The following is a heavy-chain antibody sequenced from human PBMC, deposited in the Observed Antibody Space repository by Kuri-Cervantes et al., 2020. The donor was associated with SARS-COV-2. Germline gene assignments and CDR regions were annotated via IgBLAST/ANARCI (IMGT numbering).Heavy chain of an antibody. J-gene: IGHJ3*02. CDR1: GFTFSNSD. D-gene: IGHD1-1*01. CDR2: ISSSGSTI. V-gene: IGHV3-48*03. Sequence: GGSLRLSCAASGFTFSNSDMNWVRQAPGKGLEWVSYISSSGSTIYYADSVKGRFTISRDNAKNSLYLQMNSLRAEDTAVYYCAIIGTLYNFDAFDIWGQGTMVTVSS. CDR3: AIIGTLYNFDAFDI.